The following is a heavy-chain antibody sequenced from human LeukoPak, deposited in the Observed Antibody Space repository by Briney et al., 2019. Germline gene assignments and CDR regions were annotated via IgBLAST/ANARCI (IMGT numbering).Heavy chain of an antibody. Sequence: GGSLRLSCAASGFTFDDYAMHWVRQAPGKGLEWVSGISWNSGSIGYADSVKGRFTISRDNAKNSLYLQMNSLRAEDTALYYCAKDIAVRRYCSGGSCRGLFDYWGQGTLVTVSS. CDR2: ISWNSGSI. J-gene: IGHJ4*02. D-gene: IGHD2-15*01. CDR3: AKDIAVRRYCSGGSCRGLFDY. V-gene: IGHV3-9*01. CDR1: GFTFDDYA.